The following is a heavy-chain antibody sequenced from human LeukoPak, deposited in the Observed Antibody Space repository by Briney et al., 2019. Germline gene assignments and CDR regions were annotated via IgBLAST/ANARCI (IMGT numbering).Heavy chain of an antibody. V-gene: IGHV3-30*03. CDR3: ARDPGYCSGGSCYHYYYYGMDV. CDR2: ISYDGSNK. D-gene: IGHD2-15*01. CDR1: GFTFSSYS. Sequence: GGSLRLSCAASGFTFSSYSMNWVRQAPGKGLEWVAVISYDGSNKYYADSVKGRFTISRDNSKNTLYLQMNSLRAEDTAVHYCARDPGYCSGGSCYHYYYYGMDVWGQGTTVTVSS. J-gene: IGHJ6*02.